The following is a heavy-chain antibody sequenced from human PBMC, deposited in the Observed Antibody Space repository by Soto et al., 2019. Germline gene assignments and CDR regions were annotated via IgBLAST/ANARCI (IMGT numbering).Heavy chain of an antibody. CDR1: GFTFSSYS. V-gene: IGHV3-48*01. J-gene: IGHJ4*02. CDR2: ISSSSSTI. CDR3: ARDYYDSSGYSADFDY. Sequence: EVQLVESGGGLGQPGGSLRLSCAASGFTFSSYSMNWVRQAPGKGLEWVSYISSSSSTIYYADSVKGRFTISRDNAKNSLYLQMNSLRAEDTAVYYCARDYYDSSGYSADFDYWGQGTLVTVSS. D-gene: IGHD3-22*01.